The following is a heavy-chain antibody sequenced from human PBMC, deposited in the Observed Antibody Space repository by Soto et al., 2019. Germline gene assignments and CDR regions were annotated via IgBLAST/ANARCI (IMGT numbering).Heavy chain of an antibody. CDR3: ARGRWGVVVAAISY. CDR2: ISSSSSYI. D-gene: IGHD2-15*01. V-gene: IGHV3-21*01. Sequence: GGSLRLSCAASGFTFSSYSMNWVRQAPGKGLEWVSSISSSSSYIYYADSVKGRFTISRDNAKNSLYLQMNSLRAEDTAVYYCARGRWGVVVAAISYWGQGTLVTVSS. CDR1: GFTFSSYS. J-gene: IGHJ4*02.